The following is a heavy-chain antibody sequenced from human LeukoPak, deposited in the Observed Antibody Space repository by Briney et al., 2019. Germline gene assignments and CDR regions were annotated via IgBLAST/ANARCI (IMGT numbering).Heavy chain of an antibody. J-gene: IGHJ6*03. V-gene: IGHV4-61*01. CDR2: IDYGGST. CDR3: ARGAITMVRGVIETSYYYYMDV. CDR1: NYSISTDYY. D-gene: IGHD3-10*01. Sequence: SETLSLTCTVSNYSISTDYYWSWIRQPPGKGLEWIGYIDYGGSTNYNPSLKSRVTISVDTSKNQFSLKLSSVTAADTAVYYCARGAITMVRGVIETSYYYYMDVWGKGTTVTISS.